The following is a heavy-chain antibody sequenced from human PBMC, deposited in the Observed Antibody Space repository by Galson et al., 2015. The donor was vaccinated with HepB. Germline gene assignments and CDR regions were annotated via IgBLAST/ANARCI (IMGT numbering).Heavy chain of an antibody. CDR2: IYYSGST. V-gene: IGHV4-59*01. CDR1: GGSISSYY. D-gene: IGHD3-3*01. Sequence: SETLSLTCTVSGGSISSYYWSWIRQPPGKGLEWIGYIYYSGSTNYNPSLKSRVTISVDTSKNQFSLKLSSVTAADTAVYYWAGERIDFWSGLSGMDVWGQGTTVTVSS. CDR3: AGERIDFWSGLSGMDV. J-gene: IGHJ6*02.